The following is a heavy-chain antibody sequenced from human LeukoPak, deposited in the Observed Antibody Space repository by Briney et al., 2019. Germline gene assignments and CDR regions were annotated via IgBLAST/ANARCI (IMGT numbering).Heavy chain of an antibody. V-gene: IGHV3-15*01. Sequence: KPGGPLRLSCAASGFIFSNLWMTWVRQAPGKGLEWVGRIKSKTDGGTTDYAAPVKGRFTISRDDSKNTLYLQMNSMKSEDTAVYYCTTDVPYTSGGAILYWGQGTLVTVSS. CDR1: GFIFSNLW. J-gene: IGHJ4*02. CDR3: TTDVPYTSGGAILY. CDR2: IKSKTDGGTT. D-gene: IGHD3-16*02.